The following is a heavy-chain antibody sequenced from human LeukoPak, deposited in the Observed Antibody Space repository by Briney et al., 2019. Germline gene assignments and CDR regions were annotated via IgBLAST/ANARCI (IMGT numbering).Heavy chain of an antibody. J-gene: IGHJ5*02. CDR1: GFTFSRDW. CDR3: ANYWYP. CDR2: IKPDGTYT. V-gene: IGHV3-74*01. D-gene: IGHD2-8*02. Sequence: PGGSLRLSCASSGFTFSRDWMYWVRQAPGRAPVWVSAIKPDGTYTHYADSVKGRFTISRDDDKNTLYLQMNSIRVEDTAVYYCANYWYPWGPGTLVTVYS.